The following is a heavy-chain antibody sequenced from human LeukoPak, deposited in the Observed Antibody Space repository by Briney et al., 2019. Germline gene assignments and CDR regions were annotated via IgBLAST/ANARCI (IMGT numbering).Heavy chain of an antibody. V-gene: IGHV4-59*10. CDR1: GGSFSGYY. D-gene: IGHD6-19*01. CDR3: ARYDVGWYYFDY. J-gene: IGHJ4*02. CDR2: IYTSGST. Sequence: SETLSLTCAVYGGSFSGYYWSWIRQPAGKGLEWIGRIYTSGSTNYNPSLKSRVTMSVDTSKNQFSLKLSSVTAADTAVYYCARYDVGWYYFDYWGQGTLVTVSS.